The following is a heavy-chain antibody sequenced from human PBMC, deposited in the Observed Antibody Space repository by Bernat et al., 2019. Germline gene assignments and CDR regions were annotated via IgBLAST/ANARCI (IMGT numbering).Heavy chain of an antibody. J-gene: IGHJ6*03. Sequence: QLQLQESGPGLVKPSETLSLTCTVSGGSISSSSYYWGWIRQPPGKGLEWIGSIYYSGSTYYNPSLKSRVTISVDTSKNQFSLKLSSVTAADTAVYYCGSLAVAGNYYYYYYMDVWGKGTTVTVSS. CDR1: GGSISSSSYY. D-gene: IGHD6-19*01. CDR3: GSLAVAGNYYYYYYMDV. CDR2: IYYSGST. V-gene: IGHV4-39*01.